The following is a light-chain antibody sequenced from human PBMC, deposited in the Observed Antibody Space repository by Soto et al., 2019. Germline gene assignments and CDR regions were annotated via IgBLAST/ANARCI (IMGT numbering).Light chain of an antibody. CDR1: QGVSSH. CDR3: LQFKNWPYT. V-gene: IGKV3-15*01. CDR2: DAS. Sequence: EIVMTQSPATRSVSLGESATLSCRASQGVSSHLAWYQQKPGQTPRLLIYDASTRAAGVPARFRGSGSGTEFTLTISSLQSEDFVVYYCLQFKNWPYTFGQGTKLEI. J-gene: IGKJ2*01.